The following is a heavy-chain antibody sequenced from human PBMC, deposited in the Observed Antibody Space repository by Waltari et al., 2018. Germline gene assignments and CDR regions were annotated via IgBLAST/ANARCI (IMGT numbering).Heavy chain of an antibody. CDR3: ARIRRDGYNRDAFDI. D-gene: IGHD5-12*01. Sequence: QVTLRESGPALVKPTQTLTLTCPFSGFSLSTSGMCVSWIRQPPGKALEWLALIDWDDDKYYSTSLKTRLTISKDTSKNQVVLTTTNMDPVDTATYYCARIRRDGYNRDAFDIWGQGTMVTVSS. J-gene: IGHJ3*02. V-gene: IGHV2-70*01. CDR1: GFSLSTSGMC. CDR2: IDWDDDK.